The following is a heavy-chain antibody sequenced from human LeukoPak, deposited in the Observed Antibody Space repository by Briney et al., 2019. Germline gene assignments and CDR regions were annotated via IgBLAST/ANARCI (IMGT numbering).Heavy chain of an antibody. V-gene: IGHV3-11*06. D-gene: IGHD6-13*01. J-gene: IGHJ6*04. CDR3: ARDVAAAGEADYYYYYGMDV. CDR1: GFTFSDYY. Sequence: GGSLRLSCAAPGFTFSDYYMSWIRQAPGKGLEWVSYISSSSSYTNYADSVKGRFTISRDNAKNSLYLQMNSLRAEDTAVYYCARDVAAAGEADYYYYYGMDVWGKGTTVTVSS. CDR2: ISSSSSYT.